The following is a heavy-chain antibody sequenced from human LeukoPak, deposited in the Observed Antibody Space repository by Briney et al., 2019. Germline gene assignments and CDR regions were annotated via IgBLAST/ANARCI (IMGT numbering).Heavy chain of an antibody. CDR2: ISYDGSNK. D-gene: IGHD6-19*01. CDR3: ARGGIAVAGHDAFDI. Sequence: GGSLRLSCAASGFTFSSYWMSWVRQAPGKGLEWVAVISYDGSNKYYADSVKGQFTISRDNSKNTLYLQMNSLRAEDTAVYYCARGGIAVAGHDAFDIWGQGTMVTVSS. J-gene: IGHJ3*02. V-gene: IGHV3-30*03. CDR1: GFTFSSYW.